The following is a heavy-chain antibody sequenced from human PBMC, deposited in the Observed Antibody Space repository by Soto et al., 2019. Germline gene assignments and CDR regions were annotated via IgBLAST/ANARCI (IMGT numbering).Heavy chain of an antibody. CDR1: GGTFSSYT. J-gene: IGHJ4*02. CDR3: ARASGCSGGSCLLG. V-gene: IGHV1-69*02. Sequence: QVQLVQSGAEVKKPGSSVKVSCKASGGTFSSYTISWVRQAPGQGLEWMGRIIPILGIANYAQKFQGRVTLTAAKSTSTAYMELSSLRSEDTDVYYCARASGCSGGSCLLGWGQGTLVTVSS. CDR2: IIPILGIA. D-gene: IGHD2-15*01.